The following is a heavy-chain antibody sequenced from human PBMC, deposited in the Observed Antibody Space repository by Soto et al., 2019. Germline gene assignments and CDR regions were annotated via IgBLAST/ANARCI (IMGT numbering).Heavy chain of an antibody. CDR1: GGTFSSYA. CDR3: ARSEQLVLYYSYGMDV. J-gene: IGHJ6*02. CDR2: IIPIFGTA. Sequence: QVQLVQSGAEVKKPGSSVKVSCKASGGTFSSYAISWVRQAPGQGLEWMGGIIPIFGTANYAQKFQGRVTITADESTGTAYMELGSLRSEDTAVYYCARSEQLVLYYSYGMDVWGQGTTVTVSS. V-gene: IGHV1-69*12. D-gene: IGHD6-6*01.